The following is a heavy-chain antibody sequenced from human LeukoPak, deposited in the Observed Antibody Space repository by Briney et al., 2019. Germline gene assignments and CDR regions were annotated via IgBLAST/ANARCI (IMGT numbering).Heavy chain of an antibody. CDR2: IYYSGST. J-gene: IGHJ4*02. V-gene: IGHV4-39*07. D-gene: IGHD2/OR15-2a*01. CDR3: ATSDFHYFDF. Sequence: SETLSLTYNVSGGSISSSSSYWGWIRQPPGKGLEWIATIYYSGSTYYSPSLKSRLTISVDTSKNQFSLRLSSVTAADTAVYYCATSDFHYFDFWGQGTLVTVSS. CDR1: GGSISSSSSY.